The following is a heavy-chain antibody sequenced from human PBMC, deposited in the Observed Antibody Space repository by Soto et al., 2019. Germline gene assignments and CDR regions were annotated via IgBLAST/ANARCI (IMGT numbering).Heavy chain of an antibody. J-gene: IGHJ4*02. CDR3: ARSYSGSYFDY. Sequence: QLQLQESGPGLVKPSETLSLTCTVSGGSISSSSYYWGWIRQPPGKGLEWIGNIFYSGSTYYNPTLKSRVTISVNTSKNQFSRKLSSVSAADTAVYYCARSYSGSYFDYWGQGTLVTVSS. CDR2: IFYSGST. V-gene: IGHV4-39*01. D-gene: IGHD1-26*01. CDR1: GGSISSSSYY.